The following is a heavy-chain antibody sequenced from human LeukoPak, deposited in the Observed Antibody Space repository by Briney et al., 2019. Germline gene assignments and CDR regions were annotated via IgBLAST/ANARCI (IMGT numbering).Heavy chain of an antibody. J-gene: IGHJ4*02. CDR2: INQSGSI. CDR1: GGSFSGYY. V-gene: IGHV4-34*01. CDR3: ARRIWFGEFDDN. Sequence: SETLSLTCAVYGGSFSGYYWSWIRQPPGKGLEWIGEINQSGSINYNSSLKSRVTISLDTSKNQFSLKLNSVTAADTAVYFCARRIWFGEFDDNWGQGTLVTVSS. D-gene: IGHD3-10*01.